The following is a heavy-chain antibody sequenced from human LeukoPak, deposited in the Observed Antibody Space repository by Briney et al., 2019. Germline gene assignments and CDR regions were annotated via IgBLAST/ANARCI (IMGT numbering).Heavy chain of an antibody. CDR2: INSDSDTM. Sequence: GGSLRLSCAASGFTFSIYSMNWVRQAPGKGLEWISYINSDSDTMYYADSVKGRFTISRDNAKNSLFLQMNSLRADDTAVYYCARAYYRAAAEGFDYWGQGTLVTVSS. V-gene: IGHV3-48*04. CDR3: ARAYYRAAAEGFDY. J-gene: IGHJ4*02. CDR1: GFTFSIYS. D-gene: IGHD6-13*01.